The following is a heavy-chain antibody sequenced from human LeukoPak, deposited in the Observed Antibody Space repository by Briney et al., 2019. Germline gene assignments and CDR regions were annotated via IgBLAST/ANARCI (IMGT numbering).Heavy chain of an antibody. D-gene: IGHD6-19*01. CDR2: FYHSGVT. Sequence: SETPSLTCTVSGDSISSSTYYWGWIRQPPGKGLEWIGSFYHSGVTYQNPSLKSRVTISVDTSKNQFSLKLSSVTAADTAVYYCARHSSISANWFDPWGLGTLVTVSS. J-gene: IGHJ5*02. V-gene: IGHV4-39*01. CDR1: GDSISSSTYY. CDR3: ARHSSISANWFDP.